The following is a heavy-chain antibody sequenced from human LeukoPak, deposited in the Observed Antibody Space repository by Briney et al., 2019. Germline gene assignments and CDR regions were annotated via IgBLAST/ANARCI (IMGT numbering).Heavy chain of an antibody. CDR3: ATATMPYPMVSY. J-gene: IGHJ4*02. CDR2: INSDGSST. V-gene: IGHV3-74*01. Sequence: PGGSLRLSCAASGFTFSSYWMHWVRQAPGKGLVWVSRINSDGSSTSYADSVKGRFTISRDNAKNTLYLQMNSLRAEDTAVYYCATATMPYPMVSYWGQGTLVTVSS. CDR1: GFTFSSYW. D-gene: IGHD5-12*01.